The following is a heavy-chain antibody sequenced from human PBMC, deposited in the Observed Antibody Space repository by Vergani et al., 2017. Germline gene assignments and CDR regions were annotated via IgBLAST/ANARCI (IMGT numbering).Heavy chain of an antibody. V-gene: IGHV3-30*07. CDR1: GFTFSSYA. D-gene: IGHD1-26*01. CDR2: ISYDGSNK. Sequence: QVQLVESGGGVVQPGRSLRLSCAASGFTFSSYAMHWVRQAPGKGLEWVAVISYDGSNKYYADSVKGRFTISRDNSKNTLYLQMNSLRAEDTAVYYCAKAFVGATRPYYFDYWGQGTLVTVSS. J-gene: IGHJ4*02. CDR3: AKAFVGATRPYYFDY.